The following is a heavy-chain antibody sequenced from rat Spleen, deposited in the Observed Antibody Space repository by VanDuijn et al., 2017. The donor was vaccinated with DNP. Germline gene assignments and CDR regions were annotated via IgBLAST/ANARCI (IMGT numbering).Heavy chain of an antibody. CDR1: GFTLSNYG. CDR2: ISYDGSST. D-gene: IGHD1-7*01. J-gene: IGHJ2*01. CDR3: ARQVWAFDY. V-gene: IGHV5-29*01. Sequence: EVQLVESGGGLVQPGRSLKLSCAASGFTLSNYGMAWVRQAPTKGLEWVATISYDGSSTYYRDSVKDRFSISRDKAKSTLYLQMDSLRSEDTATYYCARQVWAFDYWGQGVMVTVSS.